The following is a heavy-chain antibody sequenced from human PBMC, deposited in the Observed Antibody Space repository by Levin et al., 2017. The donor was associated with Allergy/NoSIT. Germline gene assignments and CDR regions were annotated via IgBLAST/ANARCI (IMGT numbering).Heavy chain of an antibody. CDR1: GGSFSGYY. Sequence: SETLSLTCAVYGGSFSGYYWSWIRQPPGKGLEWIGEINHSGSTNYNPSLKSRVTISVDTSKNQFSLKLSSVTAADTAVYYCARWVRFRELSPYYYYYMDVWGKGTTVTVSS. D-gene: IGHD3-10*01. V-gene: IGHV4-34*01. J-gene: IGHJ6*03. CDR3: ARWVRFRELSPYYYYYMDV. CDR2: INHSGST.